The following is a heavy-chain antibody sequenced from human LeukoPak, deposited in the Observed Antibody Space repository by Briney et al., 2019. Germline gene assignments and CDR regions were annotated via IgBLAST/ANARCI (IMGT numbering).Heavy chain of an antibody. V-gene: IGHV4-4*07. CDR2: IYTSGST. CDR1: GGSISGYY. Sequence: PSETLSLTCTVSGGSISGYYWSWIRQPAGKGLEWIGRIYTSGSTYYNPSLKSRVTISLDTSKHQFSLKLSSVTAADTAVYYCTFNLGSGSYAFDIWGQGTMVTVSS. J-gene: IGHJ3*02. D-gene: IGHD3-10*01. CDR3: TFNLGSGSYAFDI.